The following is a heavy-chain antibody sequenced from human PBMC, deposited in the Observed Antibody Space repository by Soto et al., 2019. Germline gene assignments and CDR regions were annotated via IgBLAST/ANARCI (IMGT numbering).Heavy chain of an antibody. CDR3: ASSMVTRYGSGSYIH. D-gene: IGHD3-10*01. CDR1: GFTSTSCY. Sequence: ASVKVSSKASGFTSTSCYMHWVRQAPGQGLEWMGIINPSGGSTSYAQKFQGRVTMTRDTSTSTVYMELSSLRSEDTAVYYFASSMVTRYGSGSYIHWGQGTLVTVSS. J-gene: IGHJ4*02. CDR2: INPSGGST. V-gene: IGHV1-46*03.